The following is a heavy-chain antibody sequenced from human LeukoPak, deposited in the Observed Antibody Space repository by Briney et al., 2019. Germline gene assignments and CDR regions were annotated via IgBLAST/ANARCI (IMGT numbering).Heavy chain of an antibody. CDR2: INWNGGST. D-gene: IGHD4-17*01. CDR3: ARRDYDENAFDI. V-gene: IGHV3-20*04. CDR1: GFTFDDYG. Sequence: PGGSLRLSXAASGFTFDDYGMSWVRQAPGKGLEWVSGINWNGGSTCYADSVKGRFTISRDNAKNSLYLQMNSLRAEDMALYYCARRDYDENAFDIWGPGTMVTVSS. J-gene: IGHJ3*02.